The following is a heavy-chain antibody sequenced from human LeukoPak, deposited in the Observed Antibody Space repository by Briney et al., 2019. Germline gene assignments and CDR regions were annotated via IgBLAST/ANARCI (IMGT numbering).Heavy chain of an antibody. CDR3: VKVGRSTY. J-gene: IGHJ4*02. CDR2: ISYDGSNK. D-gene: IGHD2-15*01. V-gene: IGHV3-30-3*01. CDR1: GFTFSSYA. Sequence: PGGSLRLSCAASGFTFSSYAMHWVRQAPGKGLEWVAVISYDGSNKYYADSVKGRFTISRDNSKNTLYLQMNSLRAEDTAVYYCVKVGRSTYWGQGTLVTVSS.